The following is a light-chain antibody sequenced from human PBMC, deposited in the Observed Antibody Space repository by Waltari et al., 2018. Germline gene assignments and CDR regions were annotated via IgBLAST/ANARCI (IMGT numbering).Light chain of an antibody. CDR2: NVS. Sequence: DAVLTQSPLSLPVTLGQPASISCRSSQSLVYSDGNTYLNWFQQRPGQSPRRLIYNVSGRDSGVPDRFSGRGSGTDFTLKISRVEAEDVGVYYCMQGTHWPYTFGQGTKVEIK. J-gene: IGKJ2*01. V-gene: IGKV2-30*01. CDR1: QSLVYSDGNTY. CDR3: MQGTHWPYT.